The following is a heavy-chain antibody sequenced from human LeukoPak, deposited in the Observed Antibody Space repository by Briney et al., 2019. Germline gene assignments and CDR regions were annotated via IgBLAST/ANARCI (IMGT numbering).Heavy chain of an antibody. CDR2: ISWNSGSI. D-gene: IGHD7-27*01. CDR3: TKGTWGNPFDY. Sequence: GGSLRLSCAASGFTFDDYAMHWVRQTPGKGLEWVSGISWNSGSIVYADSVKGRFTISRDNAKCSLYLQMNSLIAEDTALYYCTKGTWGNPFDYWGQGTLVTVSS. V-gene: IGHV3-9*01. CDR1: GFTFDDYA. J-gene: IGHJ4*02.